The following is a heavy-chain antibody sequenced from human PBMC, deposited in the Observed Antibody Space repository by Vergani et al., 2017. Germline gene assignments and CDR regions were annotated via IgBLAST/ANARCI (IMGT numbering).Heavy chain of an antibody. J-gene: IGHJ3*02. D-gene: IGHD2-2*01. Sequence: QLQLQESGPGLVKPSQTLSLTCTVSGGSISSGDYYWSWIRQPPGKGLEWIGYIYYSGSTYYNPSLKSRVTISVDTSKNQFSLKLSSVTAADTAVYYGARDSAAGHDAFDIWGQGTMVTVSS. CDR2: IYYSGST. V-gene: IGHV4-30-4*01. CDR1: GGSISSGDYY. CDR3: ARDSAAGHDAFDI.